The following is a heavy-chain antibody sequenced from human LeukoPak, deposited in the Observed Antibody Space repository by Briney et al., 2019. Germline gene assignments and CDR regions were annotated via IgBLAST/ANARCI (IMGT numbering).Heavy chain of an antibody. Sequence: SETLSLTCTVSGGSISSNKYYWGWIRQPPGKGLEWMGSIYYSGSTYYNPSLKSRVTISVDTSKNQFSLKLSSVTAADTAVYYCATPYSGGYHGLDIWGQGTMVTVSS. V-gene: IGHV4-39*01. CDR3: ATPYSGGYHGLDI. CDR2: IYYSGST. J-gene: IGHJ3*02. D-gene: IGHD1-26*01. CDR1: GGSISSNKYY.